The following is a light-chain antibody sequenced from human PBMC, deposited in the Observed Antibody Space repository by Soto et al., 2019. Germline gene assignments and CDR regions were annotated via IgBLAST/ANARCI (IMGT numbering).Light chain of an antibody. CDR2: GAS. V-gene: IGKV3-20*01. CDR1: QSVSSTY. CDR3: QQYNNWPPTWT. J-gene: IGKJ1*01. Sequence: ETVLTQSPGTLSLSPGERAILSCRASQSVSSTYLAWYQQKPGQAPRLLIYGASSRATGIPDRFSGSGSGTEFTLTISSLQSEDFAVYYCQQYNNWPPTWTFGQGTKVDIK.